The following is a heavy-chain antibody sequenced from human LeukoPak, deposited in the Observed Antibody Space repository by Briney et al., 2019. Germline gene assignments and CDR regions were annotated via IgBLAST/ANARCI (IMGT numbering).Heavy chain of an antibody. CDR2: IKHSGST. V-gene: IGHV4-34*01. D-gene: IGHD3-10*01. CDR3: AKSNGYGLIDI. J-gene: IGHJ3*02. CDR1: GGSFSVYY. Sequence: SETLSLTGAVYGGSFSVYYWSWIRQPPRKGLEWVWEIKHSGSTNYNPSLKSRVTISVDTSQNQFSLKLSSLTAADTAVYYCAKSNGYGLIDIWGQGTMVTVSS.